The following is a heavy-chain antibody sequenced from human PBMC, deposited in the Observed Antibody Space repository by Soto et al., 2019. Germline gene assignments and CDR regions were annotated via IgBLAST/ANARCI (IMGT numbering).Heavy chain of an antibody. CDR2: TRNKANSYTT. J-gene: IGHJ6*02. D-gene: IGHD2-2*02. CDR3: ARGGYCSSTSCYTDYYGMDV. V-gene: IGHV3-72*01. Sequence: GGSLRLSCAASGFTFSDHYMDWVRQAPGKWLEWVGRTRNKANSYTTEYAASVKGRFTISRDDSKNSLYLQMNSLKTEDTAVYYCARGGYCSSTSCYTDYYGMDVWGQGXTVTV. CDR1: GFTFSDHY.